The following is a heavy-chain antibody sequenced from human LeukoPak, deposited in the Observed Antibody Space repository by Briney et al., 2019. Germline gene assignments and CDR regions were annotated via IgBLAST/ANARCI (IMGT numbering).Heavy chain of an antibody. J-gene: IGHJ4*02. CDR3: TTTYDFWSGYTH. CDR1: GFTFSNAW. Sequence: GGSLRLSCAASGFTFSNAWMSWVRQAPGKGLEWVGRIKTKTDRGTTDYAAPVKGGFTISRDDSKNTLYLQMNSLKTEDTAVYYCTTTYDFWSGYTHWGQGTLVTVSS. D-gene: IGHD3-3*01. CDR2: IKTKTDRGTT. V-gene: IGHV3-15*01.